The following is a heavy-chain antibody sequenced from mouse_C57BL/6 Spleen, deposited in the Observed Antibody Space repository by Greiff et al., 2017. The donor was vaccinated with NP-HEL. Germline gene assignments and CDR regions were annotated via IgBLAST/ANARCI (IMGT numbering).Heavy chain of an antibody. V-gene: IGHV3-6*01. CDR3: ARDSSGPLAMDY. D-gene: IGHD3-2*02. CDR2: ISYDGSN. Sequence: EVQLQQSGPGLVKPSQSLSLTCSVTGYSITSGYYWNWIRQFPGNKLEWMGYISYDGSNNYNPSLKNRISITRDTSKNQFFLKLNSVTTEDTATYYCARDSSGPLAMDYWGQGTSVTVSS. J-gene: IGHJ4*01. CDR1: GYSITSGYY.